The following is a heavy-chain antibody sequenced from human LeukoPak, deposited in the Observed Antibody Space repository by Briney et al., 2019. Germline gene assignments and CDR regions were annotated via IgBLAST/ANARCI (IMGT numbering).Heavy chain of an antibody. CDR2: ISSSSSYI. V-gene: IGHV3-21*01. J-gene: IGHJ3*01. Sequence: PGGSLRLSCAASRFTFSSYSMNWVRQAPGKGLEWVSSISSSSSYIYYADSVKGRFTIARDNAKNSLYLQRNSLRAEDTAVYYCARQTPLNVYWVPGNAFDFWGQGTMVTVSS. CDR1: RFTFSSYS. CDR3: ARQTPLNVYWVPGNAFDF. D-gene: IGHD5/OR15-5a*01.